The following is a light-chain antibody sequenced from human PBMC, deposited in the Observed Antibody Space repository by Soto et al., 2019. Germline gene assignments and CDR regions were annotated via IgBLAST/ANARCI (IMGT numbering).Light chain of an antibody. CDR3: CSYAGSSTLV. CDR2: EVS. CDR1: SSDVGSYNL. V-gene: IGLV2-23*02. J-gene: IGLJ1*01. Sequence: QSALTQPASVSGSPGQSITISCTGTSSDVGSYNLVSWYQQHPGKAPKLMIYEVSKRPSGVSNRFSGSKSGNTASLTISGLQAEDEADYYCCSYAGSSTLVFGTGTKVHVL.